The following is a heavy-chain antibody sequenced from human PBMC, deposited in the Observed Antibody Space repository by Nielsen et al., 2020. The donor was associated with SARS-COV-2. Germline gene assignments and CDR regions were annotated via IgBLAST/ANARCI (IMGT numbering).Heavy chain of an antibody. CDR2: IYYSGST. CDR1: GGSISSYY. V-gene: IGHV4-59*08. J-gene: IGHJ4*02. CDR3: ARAVGYSSSWYGIDY. D-gene: IGHD6-13*01. Sequence: GSLRLSCTVSGGSISSYYWSWIRQPPGKGLEWIGYIYYSGSTNYNPSLKSRVTISVDTSKNQFSLKLSSVTAADTAVYYCARAVGYSSSWYGIDYWGQGTLVTVSS.